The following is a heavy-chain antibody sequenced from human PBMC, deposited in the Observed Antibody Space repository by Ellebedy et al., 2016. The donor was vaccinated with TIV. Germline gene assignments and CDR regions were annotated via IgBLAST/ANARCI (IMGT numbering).Heavy chain of an antibody. CDR1: GGTFSSYA. J-gene: IGHJ4*02. V-gene: IGHV1-69*13. D-gene: IGHD4-11*01. CDR2: IIPIFGTA. CDR3: ARDGYSNQPPDY. Sequence: ASVKVSCKASGGTFSSYAISWVRQAPGQGLEWMGGIIPIFGTANYAQKFQGRVTITADESTSTAYMELSSLRSEDTAVYYCARDGYSNQPPDYWGQGTLVTVSS.